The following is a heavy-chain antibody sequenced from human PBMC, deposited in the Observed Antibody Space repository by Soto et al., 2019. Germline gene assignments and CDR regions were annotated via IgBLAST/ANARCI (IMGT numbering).Heavy chain of an antibody. V-gene: IGHV3-9*01. J-gene: IGHJ4*02. CDR3: AKGTYDSSGYYTAPDY. CDR2: ITWNSGYI. D-gene: IGHD3-22*01. Sequence: EVQLVESGGGLVQPGRSLRLSCAASGFSLDDYAMHWVRQAPGRGLEWVSGITWNSGYIGYADSVKGRFTISKDNAKNSLYLKMNSLRPEDTAVNYCAKGTYDSSGYYTAPDYWGQGTLVTVSS. CDR1: GFSLDDYA.